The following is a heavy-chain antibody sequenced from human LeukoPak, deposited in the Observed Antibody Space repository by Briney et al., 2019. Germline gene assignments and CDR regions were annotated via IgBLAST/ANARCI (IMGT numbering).Heavy chain of an antibody. Sequence: SVKVSCKASGGTFSRYAISSVRQAPGQRLEWMGGIITIFGIANYPQKFQRRVTITADKSTSTAYMELSSLRSEDTAVYYGARDHYLRVYCSGSPYYDYGMDVWGKGTTVTVSS. D-gene: IGHD3-10*01. CDR1: GGTFSRYA. CDR3: ARDHYLRVYCSGSPYYDYGMDV. J-gene: IGHJ6*04. V-gene: IGHV1-69*17. CDR2: IITIFGIA.